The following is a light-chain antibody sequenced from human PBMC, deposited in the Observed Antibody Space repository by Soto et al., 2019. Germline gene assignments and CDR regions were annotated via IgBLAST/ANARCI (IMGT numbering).Light chain of an antibody. CDR2: GAS. V-gene: IGKV3-15*01. CDR1: QSVSTN. J-gene: IGKJ2*01. Sequence: EIVLTQSPATLSVSPGERATLSCRASQSVSTNLAWYQQKPGQAPRLLIYGASTRVTGIPGRFSGSGSGTEFTLTISSLQSEDFAVYYCQQYNNWPPRVIFGQGTKLEIK. CDR3: QQYNNWPPRVI.